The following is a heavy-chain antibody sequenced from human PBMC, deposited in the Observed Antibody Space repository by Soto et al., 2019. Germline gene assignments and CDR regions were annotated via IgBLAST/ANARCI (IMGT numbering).Heavy chain of an antibody. J-gene: IGHJ6*02. CDR1: GYSFTGYW. Sequence: PXECLKSFFKGFGYSFTGYWIGWMRQISGKGLEWMGNIYPGVSDPRYSPSFQGQVTIPADKSISTAYLQWSSLKDSDTAMYYCARVGRYSSSSEENYYYYGMDVWGQGTTVTSP. V-gene: IGHV5-51*01. CDR3: ARVGRYSSSSEENYYYYGMDV. CDR2: IYPGVSDP. D-gene: IGHD6-6*01.